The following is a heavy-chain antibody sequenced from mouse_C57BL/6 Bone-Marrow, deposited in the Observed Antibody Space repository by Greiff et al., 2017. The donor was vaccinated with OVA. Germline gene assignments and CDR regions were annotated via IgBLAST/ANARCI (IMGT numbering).Heavy chain of an antibody. J-gene: IGHJ2*01. CDR2: IVPGSGST. V-gene: IGHV1-9*01. CDR3: AIWGY. D-gene: IGHD1-1*02. CDR1: GYTFTGYW. Sequence: QVQLQQSGAELMKPGASVKLSCKATGYTFTGYWIEWVKQRPGHGLEWIGEIVPGSGSTNYNEKFKGKATLTADTSSNTAYMQLSSLTTEDSAIYDCAIWGYWGQGTTLTVSS.